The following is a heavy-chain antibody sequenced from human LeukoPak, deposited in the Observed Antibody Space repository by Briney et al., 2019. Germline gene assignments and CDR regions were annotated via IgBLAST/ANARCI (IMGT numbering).Heavy chain of an antibody. CDR2: INTKTGNP. V-gene: IGHV7-4-1*02. CDR1: GYTFTTYA. Sequence: ASVKVSCKASGYTFTTYAINWGRQAPGQGLEGRGWINTKTGNPTYAQGFTGRFVFSLDTSVSTAYLQISSLKAEDTAVYYCAREMAKLPDYWGQGTLVTVSS. D-gene: IGHD1-7*01. CDR3: AREMAKLPDY. J-gene: IGHJ4*02.